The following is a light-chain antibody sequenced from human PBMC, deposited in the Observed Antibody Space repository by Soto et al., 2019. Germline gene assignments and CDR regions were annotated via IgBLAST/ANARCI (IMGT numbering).Light chain of an antibody. Sequence: QSVLTQPASVSGSPGQSITISCTGASSDVGGYNYVSWYQQHPGKAPKLMIYEVSNRPSGVSDRFSGSKSGNTASLTISGLQAEDEAAYYCSSCTTSGSLVVFGAGTKLTVL. CDR3: SSCTTSGSLVV. J-gene: IGLJ2*01. CDR1: SSDVGGYNY. CDR2: EVS. V-gene: IGLV2-14*01.